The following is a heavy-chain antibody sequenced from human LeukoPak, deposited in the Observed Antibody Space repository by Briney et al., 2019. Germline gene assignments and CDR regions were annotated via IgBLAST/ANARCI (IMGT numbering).Heavy chain of an antibody. CDR2: ISNSDGNT. V-gene: IGHV3-23*01. Sequence: GGSLRLSCIASGFTFSSYAMSWVRQAPGKGLEWASTISNSDGNTYYADSVKGRFTISRDNSKNTLYLQMNSLRAEDAAVYYCARGYYSLEAWGQGTLVTVSS. J-gene: IGHJ5*02. D-gene: IGHD3-22*01. CDR3: ARGYYSLEA. CDR1: GFTFSSYA.